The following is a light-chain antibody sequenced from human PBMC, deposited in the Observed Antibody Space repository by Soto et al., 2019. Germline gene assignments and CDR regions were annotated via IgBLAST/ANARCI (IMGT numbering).Light chain of an antibody. CDR3: QQLNSYPIT. CDR1: QDINKN. CDR2: AAS. Sequence: VQMSKSTSSLCASVGAIVSLTCQAIQDINKNLIWYQQKPGKAPKLLIYAASTLQSGVPSRFSGSGSGTDFTLTISSLQPEELATYSCQQLNSYPITLGHGTRLEIK. J-gene: IGKJ5*01. V-gene: IGKV1-9*01.